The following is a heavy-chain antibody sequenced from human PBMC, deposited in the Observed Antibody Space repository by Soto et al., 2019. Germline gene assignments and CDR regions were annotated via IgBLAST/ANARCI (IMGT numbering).Heavy chain of an antibody. CDR3: AREARPIKIAVAEIYFQH. V-gene: IGHV3-11*01. J-gene: IGHJ1*01. CDR1: GFTFSDYY. D-gene: IGHD6-19*01. Sequence: GGSLRLSCAASGFTFSDYYMSWIRQAPGKGLEWVSYISSSGSTIYYADSVKGRFTISRDNAKNSLYLQMNSLRAEDTAVYYCAREARPIKIAVAEIYFQHWGQGTLVTVSS. CDR2: ISSSGSTI.